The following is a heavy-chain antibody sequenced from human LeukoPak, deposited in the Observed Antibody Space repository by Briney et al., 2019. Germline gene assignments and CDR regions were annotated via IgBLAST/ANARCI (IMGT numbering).Heavy chain of an antibody. Sequence: SETLSLTCTVSGYSISSGYYWGWIRQPPGKGLEWIGSIYHSGSTYYNPSLMSRVTISVDTSKNQFSLKLSSVTAADTAVYYCARGRPDNYDFWSGYRYYYYYYMDVWGKGTTVTVSS. J-gene: IGHJ6*03. CDR2: IYHSGST. CDR1: GYSISSGYY. D-gene: IGHD3-3*01. V-gene: IGHV4-38-2*02. CDR3: ARGRPDNYDFWSGYRYYYYYYMDV.